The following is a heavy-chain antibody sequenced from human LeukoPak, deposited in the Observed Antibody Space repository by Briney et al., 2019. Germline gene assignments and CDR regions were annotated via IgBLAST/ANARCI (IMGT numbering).Heavy chain of an antibody. D-gene: IGHD3-10*01. CDR1: GGSISSYY. Sequence: SETLSLTCTVSGGSISSYYWSWIRQPPGKGLEWIGYIYYSGSTKYNPSLKSRVTISVDTSKNQFSLKMSSVAAADTAVYYCARNHGSGRGEWFDPWGQGTLVTVSS. CDR2: IYYSGST. CDR3: ARNHGSGRGEWFDP. V-gene: IGHV4-59*01. J-gene: IGHJ5*02.